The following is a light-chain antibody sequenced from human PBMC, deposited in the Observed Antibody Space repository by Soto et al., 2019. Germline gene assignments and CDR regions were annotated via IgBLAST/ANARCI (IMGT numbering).Light chain of an antibody. J-gene: IGKJ1*01. CDR3: QQYDSWT. CDR2: GAS. V-gene: IGKV3-20*01. CDR1: QSVSSNY. Sequence: EIVLTQSPGTLSLSPGERPTLSCRASQSVSSNYLAWYQQKPGQAPXLLIDGASSRATGIPDRFSGSGSGTDFTLTISRLEPEDFAVDYCQQYDSWTFGQGTKVDIK.